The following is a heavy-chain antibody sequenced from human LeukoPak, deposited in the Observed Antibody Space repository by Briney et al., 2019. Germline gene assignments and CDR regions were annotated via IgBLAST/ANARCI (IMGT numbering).Heavy chain of an antibody. D-gene: IGHD2-8*02. CDR3: AKPLGYCTGGVCYSNYFDP. CDR2: ISGSGGNT. J-gene: IGHJ5*02. Sequence: GGSLRLSCAASGFTFSTYAMSWVRLAPGKGLEWVSTISGSGGNTYYADSVRGRFTISRDNSENTLYLQMNSLRAEDTAVYYCAKPLGYCTGGVCYSNYFDPWGQGTLVTVSS. V-gene: IGHV3-23*01. CDR1: GFTFSTYA.